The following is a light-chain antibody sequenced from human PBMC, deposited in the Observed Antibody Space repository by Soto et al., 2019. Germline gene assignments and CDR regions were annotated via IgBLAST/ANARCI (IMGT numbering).Light chain of an antibody. J-gene: IGKJ4*01. Sequence: EIVMTQSPATLSVSPGERATLSCRASQSVSSNLAWYQQKPGQAPRLLIYGASNRATGTPARFSGSGSGTDFTLTISSLEPEDFAVYYCQQRSNWPSLTFGGGTKV. CDR3: QQRSNWPSLT. V-gene: IGKV3-11*01. CDR2: GAS. CDR1: QSVSSN.